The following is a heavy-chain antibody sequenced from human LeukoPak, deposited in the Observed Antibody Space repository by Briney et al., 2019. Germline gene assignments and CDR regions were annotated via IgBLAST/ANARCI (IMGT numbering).Heavy chain of an antibody. D-gene: IGHD1-26*01. J-gene: IGHJ4*02. V-gene: IGHV3-23*01. CDR1: GFTFSSYA. CDR3: AKSRGESRGASNY. CDR2: ISGSGDTT. Sequence: GGSLRLSCAASGFTFSSYAMNWVRQAPGKGLEWVSFISGSGDTTYYADSVKGRLTISRDKSKNTLYLQMNSLRAEDTAVYYCAKSRGESRGASNYWGQGTLVTVSS.